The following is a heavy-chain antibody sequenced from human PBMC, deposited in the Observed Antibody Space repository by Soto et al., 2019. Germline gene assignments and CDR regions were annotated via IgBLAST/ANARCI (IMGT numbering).Heavy chain of an antibody. CDR1: GGPIGGGGDY. D-gene: IGHD6-6*01. J-gene: IGHJ5*02. CDR3: ARYEWQEQLVSRWFDP. V-gene: IGHV4-34*01. CDR2: INHSGST. Sequence: PSETLCLTCTVSGGPIGGGGDYWSWIRQHPGKGLEWIGEINHSGSTNYNPSLKSRVTISVDTSKNQFSLKLSSVTAADTAVYYCARYEWQEQLVSRWFDPWGQGTLVTVSS.